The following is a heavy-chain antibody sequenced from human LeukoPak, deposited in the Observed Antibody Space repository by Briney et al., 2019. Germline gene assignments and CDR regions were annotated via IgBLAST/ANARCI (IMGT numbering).Heavy chain of an antibody. Sequence: VASVKVSCKASGYTFTSYDINWVRQATGQGLEWMGWMNPNSGNTGYAQKFQGRVTMTRDTSISTAYMELSSLRSEDTAVYYCARNVRDTGTFDNWGREPWSPSP. CDR3: ARNVRDTGTFDN. J-gene: IGHJ4*02. D-gene: IGHD5-18*01. V-gene: IGHV1-8*01. CDR2: MNPNSGNT. CDR1: GYTFTSYD.